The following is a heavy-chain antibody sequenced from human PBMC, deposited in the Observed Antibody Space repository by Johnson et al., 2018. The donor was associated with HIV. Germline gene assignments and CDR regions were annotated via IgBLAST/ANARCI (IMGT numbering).Heavy chain of an antibody. V-gene: IGHV3-66*04. CDR3: ARPHSGQYQYAFDI. J-gene: IGHJ3*02. D-gene: IGHD5-12*01. Sequence: VQLLESGGGLVQPGGSLRLSCGVSGISVSVNHMSWVRQPPGKGLEWVSLIDSGGTTNYADSVKGRFTISRDISKNTLYLQMNSLRAEDTALYHCARPHSGQYQYAFDIWGQGTKVTVSS. CDR2: IDSGGTT. CDR1: GISVSVNH.